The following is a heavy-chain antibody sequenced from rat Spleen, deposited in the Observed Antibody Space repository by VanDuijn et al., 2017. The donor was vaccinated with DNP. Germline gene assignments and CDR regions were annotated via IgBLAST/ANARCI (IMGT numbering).Heavy chain of an antibody. CDR3: TRGGTYYFDY. J-gene: IGHJ2*01. V-gene: IGHV5-7*01. Sequence: EVQLVESGGGLVQPGRSLKLSCAASGFTFSDYNMAWVRQAPKKGLEWVATISYDGSSTYYRDSVKGRFTISRDDATSTLYRQMDSLRSEDTATYYCTRGGTYYFDYWGQGVMVTVSS. CDR1: GFTFSDYN. CDR2: ISYDGSST.